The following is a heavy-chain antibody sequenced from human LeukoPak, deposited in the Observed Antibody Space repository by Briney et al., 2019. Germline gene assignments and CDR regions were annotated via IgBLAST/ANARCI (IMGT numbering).Heavy chain of an antibody. CDR3: ARVDCNGGSCYSTNKLDY. CDR1: GRSISSSRYY. J-gene: IGHJ4*02. CDR2: IYYSGST. Sequence: SETLSLTCTVSGRSISSSRYYWGWIRQPPGKGLEWIGSIYYSGSTYYNPSLKSRCTISVDTSMNQFSLKLSSVTAADTAVYYCARVDCNGGSCYSTNKLDYWGQGSLVTVSS. D-gene: IGHD2-15*01. V-gene: IGHV4-39*07.